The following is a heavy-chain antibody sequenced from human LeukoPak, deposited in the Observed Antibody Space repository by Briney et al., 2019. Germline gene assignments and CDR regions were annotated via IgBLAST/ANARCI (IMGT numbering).Heavy chain of an antibody. CDR3: ARVDLRAAFFDY. D-gene: IGHD2-15*01. CDR2: IYTSGNT. CDR1: GGSFSSYY. J-gene: IGHJ4*02. V-gene: IGHV4-4*07. Sequence: PSETLSLTCAVSGGSFSSYYWTWIRQPAGKGLEWIGRIYTSGNTGYNPSLKSRVTMSVDTSKNQFSLNLSSVTAADTAVYYCARVDLRAAFFDYCGQGTLVTVSS.